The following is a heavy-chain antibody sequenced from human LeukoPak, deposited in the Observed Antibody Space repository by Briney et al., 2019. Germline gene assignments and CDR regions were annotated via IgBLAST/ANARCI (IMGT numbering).Heavy chain of an antibody. CDR2: ISAYNGNT. V-gene: IGHV1-18*01. D-gene: IGHD6-13*01. J-gene: IGHJ4*02. CDR1: GYTFTSYG. Sequence: GASVKVSCKASGYTFTSYGISWVRQAPGQGLEWMGWISAYNGNTNYAQKLQGRVTMTTDTSTNTAYMELRSLRSDDTAVYYCARSGYSSSWYHLDYWGQGTLVTVSS. CDR3: ARSGYSSSWYHLDY.